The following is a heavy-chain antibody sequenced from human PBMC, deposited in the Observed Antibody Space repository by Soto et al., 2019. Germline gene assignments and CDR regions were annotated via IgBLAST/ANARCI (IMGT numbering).Heavy chain of an antibody. CDR3: ARLQESWGYDFWSGWGAFDI. V-gene: IGHV4-59*08. Sequence: SETLSLTCTVSGGSISSYYWSWIRQPPGKGLEWIGYIYYSGSTNYNPSLKSRVTISVDTSKNQFSLKLSSVTAADTAVYYCARLQESWGYDFWSGWGAFDIWGQGTMVTVSS. D-gene: IGHD3-3*01. CDR2: IYYSGST. J-gene: IGHJ3*02. CDR1: GGSISSYY.